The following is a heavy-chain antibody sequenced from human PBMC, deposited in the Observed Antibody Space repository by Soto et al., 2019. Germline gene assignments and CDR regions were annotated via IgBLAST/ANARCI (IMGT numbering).Heavy chain of an antibody. Sequence: SETLSLTCTFSGGSISSYYWSWIRQPPGKGLEWIGYIYYSGSTNYNPSLKSRVTISVDTFKNQFSLKLSSVTAADTAVYYCASFYYDSSGYSDAFDIWGQGTMVTVSS. CDR3: ASFYYDSSGYSDAFDI. J-gene: IGHJ3*02. CDR1: GGSISSYY. D-gene: IGHD3-22*01. CDR2: IYYSGST. V-gene: IGHV4-59*01.